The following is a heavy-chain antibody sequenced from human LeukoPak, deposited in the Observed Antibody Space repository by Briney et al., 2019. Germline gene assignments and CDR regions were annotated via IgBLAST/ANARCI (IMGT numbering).Heavy chain of an antibody. D-gene: IGHD6-19*01. CDR3: ANSLGPHSGWYDY. CDR2: INPSGGST. Sequence: ASVKVSCKASGYTFTSYYMHWVRQAPGQGLERMGIINPSGGSTSYAQKVQGRVTMTRDTSTSTVYMELSSLRSEDTAVYYCANSLGPHSGWYDYWGQGTLVTVSS. CDR1: GYTFTSYY. J-gene: IGHJ4*02. V-gene: IGHV1-46*01.